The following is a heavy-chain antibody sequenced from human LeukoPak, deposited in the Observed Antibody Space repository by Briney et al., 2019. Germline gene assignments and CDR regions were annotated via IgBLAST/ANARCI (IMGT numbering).Heavy chain of an antibody. Sequence: PGRSLRLSCAASGFTFDDYAMHWVRQAPGKGLEGVSGISWNSGSIGYADSVKGRFTISRDNAKNSLYLQMNSLRAEDTALYYCAKGLSSYQLRPMDDAFDIWGQGTMVTVSS. CDR1: GFTFDDYA. V-gene: IGHV3-9*01. CDR2: ISWNSGSI. D-gene: IGHD2-2*01. J-gene: IGHJ3*02. CDR3: AKGLSSYQLRPMDDAFDI.